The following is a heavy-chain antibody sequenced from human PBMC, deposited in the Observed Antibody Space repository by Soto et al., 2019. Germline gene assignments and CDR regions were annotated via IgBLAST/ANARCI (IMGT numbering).Heavy chain of an antibody. CDR1: GFSLSTSGAG. V-gene: IGHV2-5*01. D-gene: IGHD1-26*01. CDR3: AHRYGGNYYRWYFDS. J-gene: IGHJ4*02. Sequence: QITLKESGPTLVKPTQTLTVTCTFSGFSLSTSGAGVGWIRESPGKAPEWLALISWKDEKRYNPGLKSRLTITKDTSKNQVVLTMTDLDPVDTATYFCAHRYGGNYYRWYFDSLGQGPLGAVAS. CDR2: ISWKDEK.